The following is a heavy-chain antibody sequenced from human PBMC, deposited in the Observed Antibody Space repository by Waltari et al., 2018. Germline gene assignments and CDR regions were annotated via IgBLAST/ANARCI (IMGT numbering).Heavy chain of an antibody. CDR3: ARAVGATTGFDY. D-gene: IGHD1-26*01. CDR2: INAGNGNT. J-gene: IGHJ4*02. V-gene: IGHV1-3*03. CDR1: GYTFTSYA. Sequence: AQLVQSGAEVKKPGASVKVSCKASGYTFTSYAMHWVRQAPEQRLEWMVWINAGNGNTKYSQEFQGRVTITRDTSASTAYMELSSLRSEDMAVYYCARAVGATTGFDYWGQGTLVTVSS.